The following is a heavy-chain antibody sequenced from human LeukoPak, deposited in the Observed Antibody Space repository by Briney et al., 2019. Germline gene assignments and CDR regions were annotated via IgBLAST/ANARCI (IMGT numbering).Heavy chain of an antibody. J-gene: IGHJ4*02. Sequence: GGSLRLSCAASGFSFGFYGLHWVRQAPGKGLEWVAFIRYDGSNKYYADSVKGRFTISRDNSKNTLYLQMNSLRAEDTAVYYCAKGPRAYSSSPTYYFDYWGQGTLVTVSS. CDR1: GFSFGFYG. CDR3: AKGPRAYSSSPTYYFDY. V-gene: IGHV3-30*02. D-gene: IGHD6-6*01. CDR2: IRYDGSNK.